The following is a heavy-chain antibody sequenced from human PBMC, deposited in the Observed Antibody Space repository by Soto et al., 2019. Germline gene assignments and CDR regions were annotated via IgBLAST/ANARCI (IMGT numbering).Heavy chain of an antibody. J-gene: IGHJ6*02. D-gene: IGHD6-13*01. Sequence: GGSLRLSCAASGFTFSSYGMHWVRQAPGKGLEWVAVIWYDGSNKYYADSVKGRFTISRDNSKNTLYLQMNSLRAEDTAVYYCARVKAAAGTVTYYGMDVWGQGTTVTVSS. CDR1: GFTFSSYG. CDR3: ARVKAAAGTVTYYGMDV. CDR2: IWYDGSNK. V-gene: IGHV3-33*01.